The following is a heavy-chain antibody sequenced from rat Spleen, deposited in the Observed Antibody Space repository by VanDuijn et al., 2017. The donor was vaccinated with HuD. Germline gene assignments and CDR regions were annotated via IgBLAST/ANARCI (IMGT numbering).Heavy chain of an antibody. CDR1: GSSITSNY. CDR2: ISYSGTT. D-gene: IGHD1-9*01. Sequence: EVQLQESGPGLVRPSQSLSLTCSVTGSSITSNYWGWIRKFPGNKMEWMAFISYSGTTTSNPSLKIRFSTPRDTSKNQFFLQMDSVTTEDTATYYCVQFGTYYGYNSFDYWGQGVRVTVSS. CDR3: VQFGTYYGYNSFDY. J-gene: IGHJ2*01. V-gene: IGHV3-1*01.